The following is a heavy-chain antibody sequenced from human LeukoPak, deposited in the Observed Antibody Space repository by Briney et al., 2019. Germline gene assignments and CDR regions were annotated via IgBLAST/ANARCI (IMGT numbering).Heavy chain of an antibody. CDR2: IKQDGSEK. Sequence: GGSLRLSCAASGFTFSSYSMSWVRQAPGKGLEWVANIKQDGSEKYYVDSVKGRFTISRDNAKNSLYLQMNSLRAEDTAVYYCAREERDYDILTGYYPDDAFDIWGQGTMVTVSS. V-gene: IGHV3-7*05. D-gene: IGHD3-9*01. CDR1: GFTFSSYS. J-gene: IGHJ3*02. CDR3: AREERDYDILTGYYPDDAFDI.